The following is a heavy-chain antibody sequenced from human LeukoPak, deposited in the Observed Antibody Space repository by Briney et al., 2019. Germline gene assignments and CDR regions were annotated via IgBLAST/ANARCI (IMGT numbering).Heavy chain of an antibody. CDR2: ITDDGYNT. CDR1: GFTFSAFA. D-gene: IGHD1-26*01. Sequence: GGSLRLSCAASGFTFSAFAMTWVRQAPGKGLEWVSTITDDGYNTYSADSVKGRFTISRDNSKNTLYLQMNSLRAEDTAVYYCAKGSGSYDPFDYWGQGTLVTVSS. V-gene: IGHV3-23*01. J-gene: IGHJ4*02. CDR3: AKGSGSYDPFDY.